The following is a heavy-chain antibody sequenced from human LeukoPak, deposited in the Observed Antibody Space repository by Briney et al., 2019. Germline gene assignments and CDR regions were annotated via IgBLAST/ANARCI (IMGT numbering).Heavy chain of an antibody. D-gene: IGHD6-13*01. CDR3: ARTLPIAAAGTFDY. V-gene: IGHV1-2*02. CDR2: INPNSGGT. CDR1: GYTFTGYY. Sequence: ASVKVSCKASGYTFTGYYIHWVRQAPGQGLEWMGWINPNSGGTNYAQKFQGRVTMTRDTSISTAYMELSRLRSDDTAVYYCARTLPIAAAGTFDYWGQGTLVTVSS. J-gene: IGHJ4*02.